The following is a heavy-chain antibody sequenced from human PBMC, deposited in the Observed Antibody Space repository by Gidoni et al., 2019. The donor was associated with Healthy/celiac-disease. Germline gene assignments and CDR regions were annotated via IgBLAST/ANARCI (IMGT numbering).Heavy chain of an antibody. J-gene: IGHJ6*02. Sequence: EVQLVESGGGLVQPGGSLRLSCAASGFPFSSYAMSWVRQAPGKGLEWVSAISGSGGSTYYADSVKGRFTISRDNSKNTLYLQMNSLRAEDTAVYYCAKHYSSSWYTYYYGMDVWGQGTTVTVSS. V-gene: IGHV3-23*04. CDR2: ISGSGGST. CDR1: GFPFSSYA. CDR3: AKHYSSSWYTYYYGMDV. D-gene: IGHD6-13*01.